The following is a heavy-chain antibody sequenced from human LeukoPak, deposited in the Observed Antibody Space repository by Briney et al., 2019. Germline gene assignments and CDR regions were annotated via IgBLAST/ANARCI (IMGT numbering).Heavy chain of an antibody. Sequence: PGGSLRLSCAASGFTFSSYAMHWVRQAPGKGLEWVAVISYDGSNKYYADSVKGRFTISRDNSKNTLYLQMNSLRAEDTAVYYCARDVLRFLEWLFPEAGYMDVWGKGTTVTVSS. CDR1: GFTFSSYA. V-gene: IGHV3-30-3*01. CDR3: ARDVLRFLEWLFPEAGYMDV. J-gene: IGHJ6*03. CDR2: ISYDGSNK. D-gene: IGHD3-3*01.